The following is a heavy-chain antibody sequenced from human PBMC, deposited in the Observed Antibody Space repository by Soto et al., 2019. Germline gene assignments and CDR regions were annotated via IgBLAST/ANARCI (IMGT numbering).Heavy chain of an antibody. Sequence: EVQLVESGGGLVKPGTSLRLSCAASGFSFTNAWMSWVRQAPGKGLEWVCRIKSKADGGTTTYAAPVKGRFTISRDDSKNTLYIQMNSLKTEDSALYYCTDGMDVWGQGTTVTVSS. V-gene: IGHV3-15*01. J-gene: IGHJ6*02. CDR2: IKSKADGGTT. CDR1: GFSFTNAW. CDR3: TDGMDV.